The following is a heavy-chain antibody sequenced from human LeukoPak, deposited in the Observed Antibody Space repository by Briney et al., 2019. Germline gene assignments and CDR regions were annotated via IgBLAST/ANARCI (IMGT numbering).Heavy chain of an antibody. Sequence: IPSETLSLTCTVSGGSISSGSYYWRWIRQPAGKGLEWIGRIYTSGSTNYNPSLKSRVTISVDTSKNQFSLKLSSVTAADTAVYYCARKGRDDYEGFDYWGQGTLVTVSS. V-gene: IGHV4-61*02. CDR2: IYTSGST. D-gene: IGHD5-24*01. CDR1: GGSISSGSYY. J-gene: IGHJ4*02. CDR3: ARKGRDDYEGFDY.